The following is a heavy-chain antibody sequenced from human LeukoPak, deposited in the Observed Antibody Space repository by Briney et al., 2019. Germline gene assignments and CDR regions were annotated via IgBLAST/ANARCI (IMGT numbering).Heavy chain of an antibody. Sequence: GSLRLSCAASGVTVSSNYMSWVRQAPGKGLEWVSVIYSGGSTYYADSVKGRFTISRDNSKNTLYLQMNSLRAEDTAVYYCARDQSGSWSMNVWGQGTTVTVSS. J-gene: IGHJ6*02. D-gene: IGHD5-12*01. CDR3: ARDQSGSWSMNV. CDR1: GVTVSSNY. V-gene: IGHV3-53*01. CDR2: IYSGGST.